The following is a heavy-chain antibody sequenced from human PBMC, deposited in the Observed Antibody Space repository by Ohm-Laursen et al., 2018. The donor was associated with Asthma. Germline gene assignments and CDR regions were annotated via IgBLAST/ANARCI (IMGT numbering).Heavy chain of an antibody. J-gene: IGHJ6*02. CDR1: GYTFSRYS. Sequence: SLRLSCAASGYTFSRYSIHWIRQAPGKGLEWVSAISGSGGSTYYADSVKGRFTISRDNSKNTLYLQMNSLRAEDTAVYYCAKSGALGYYYGMDVWGQGTTVTVSS. CDR2: ISGSGGST. D-gene: IGHD2-15*01. V-gene: IGHV3-23*01. CDR3: AKSGALGYYYGMDV.